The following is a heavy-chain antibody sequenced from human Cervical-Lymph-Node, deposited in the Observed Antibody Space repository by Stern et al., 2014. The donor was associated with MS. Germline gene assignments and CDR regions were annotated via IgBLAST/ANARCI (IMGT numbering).Heavy chain of an antibody. V-gene: IGHV1-18*01. CDR3: ARELKGGSEAASDV. D-gene: IGHD1-14*01. J-gene: IGHJ3*01. CDR2: IRIYNDNA. CDR1: GYTFTSYG. Sequence: VQLVQPGAEVKKPGASVKVSCKASGYTFTSYGIIWVRQAPGHGLEWMGWIRIYNDNADYAPRFQGRVTMTTDTSTGTVYMELRSLRSDDTAVYYCARELKGGSEAASDVWGQGTKVTVSS.